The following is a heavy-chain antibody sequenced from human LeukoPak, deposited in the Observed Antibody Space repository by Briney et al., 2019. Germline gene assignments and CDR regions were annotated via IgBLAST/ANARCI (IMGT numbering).Heavy chain of an antibody. CDR2: IKEDGSEK. D-gene: IGHD3-16*01. V-gene: IGHV3-7*05. CDR1: GFPFSSYW. Sequence: GGSLRLSCAASGFPFSSYWMSWVRQAPGKGLEWVANIKEDGSEKNYVDSVRGRFTISRDNAKNSLYLQMNSLRAEDTAVYFCARGGGRHVEYWGQGTLVTVSS. CDR3: ARGGGRHVEY. J-gene: IGHJ4*02.